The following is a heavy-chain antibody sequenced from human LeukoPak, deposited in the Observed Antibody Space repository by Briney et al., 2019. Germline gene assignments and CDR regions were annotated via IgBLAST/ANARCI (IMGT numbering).Heavy chain of an antibody. CDR3: ARGRYNWNYILFDY. CDR2: ISYDGSNK. CDR1: GFTFSSYA. J-gene: IGHJ4*02. D-gene: IGHD1-7*01. V-gene: IGHV3-30*04. Sequence: GRSLRLSCAASGFTFSSYAMHWVRQAPGKGLEWVAVISYDGSNKYYADSVKGRFTISRDNSKNTLYLQMNSLRAEDTAVYYCARGRYNWNYILFDYWGQGTLVTVSS.